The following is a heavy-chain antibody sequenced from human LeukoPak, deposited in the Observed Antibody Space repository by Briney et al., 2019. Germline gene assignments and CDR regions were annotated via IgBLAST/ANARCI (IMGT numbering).Heavy chain of an antibody. CDR3: AKGAYYDILTGDDAFDI. CDR2: IYYSGST. CDR1: GASISSYY. D-gene: IGHD3-9*01. Sequence: SSETLSLTCTVSGASISSYYWSWIRQPPGKGLEWIGYIYYSGSTNFNPSLKSRVTTSLDTSKNQFSLKLSSVTAADTAVYYCAKGAYYDILTGDDAFDIWGQGTMVTVSS. V-gene: IGHV4-59*01. J-gene: IGHJ3*02.